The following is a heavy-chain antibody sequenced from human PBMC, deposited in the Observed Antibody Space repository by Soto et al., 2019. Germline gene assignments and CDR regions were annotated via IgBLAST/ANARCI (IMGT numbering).Heavy chain of an antibody. CDR1: GGSFSGYY. D-gene: IGHD6-13*01. CDR2: INHSGST. CDR3: ARGLAAAAGRFFGDYMDV. Sequence: SETLSLTCAVYGGSFSGYYWSWIRQPPGKGLEWIGEINHSGSTNYNPSLKSRVTISVDTSKNQFSLKLSSVTAADTAVYSCARGLAAAAGRFFGDYMDVWGKGTTVTVSS. J-gene: IGHJ6*03. V-gene: IGHV4-34*01.